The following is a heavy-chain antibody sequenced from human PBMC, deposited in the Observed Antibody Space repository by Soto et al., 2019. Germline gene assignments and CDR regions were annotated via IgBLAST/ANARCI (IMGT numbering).Heavy chain of an antibody. CDR3: ARPSGSYAIFDY. CDR1: GFTFSSYA. J-gene: IGHJ4*02. Sequence: GGSLRLSCAASGFTFSSYAMHWVRQAPGKGLEWVAVISYDGSNKYYADSVKGRFTISRDNSKNTLYLQMNSLRAEDTAVYYCARPSGSYAIFDYWGQGTLVTVSS. V-gene: IGHV3-30-3*01. CDR2: ISYDGSNK. D-gene: IGHD1-26*01.